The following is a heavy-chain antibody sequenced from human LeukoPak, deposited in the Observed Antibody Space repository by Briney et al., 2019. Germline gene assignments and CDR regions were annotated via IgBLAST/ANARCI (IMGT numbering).Heavy chain of an antibody. CDR1: GGTFSTYA. V-gene: IGHV1-69*06. CDR3: ARDGTYYFDSSGYSEPDY. Sequence: GSSVKVSCKASGGTFSTYAISWVRQAPGQGLEWMGGIIPIFGTTNYGQKFQGRVTITADKSTSTAYMELSSLRSEDTAVYYCARDGTYYFDSSGYSEPDYWGQGTLVTVSS. J-gene: IGHJ4*02. D-gene: IGHD3-22*01. CDR2: IIPIFGTT.